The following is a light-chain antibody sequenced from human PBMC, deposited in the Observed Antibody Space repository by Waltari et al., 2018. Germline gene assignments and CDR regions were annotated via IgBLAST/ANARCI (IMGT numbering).Light chain of an antibody. Sequence: NFMLTQPHSVSESPGKTVTISCTASSGSIASNHVQWHQRRPDSAPKTLIYEDNKSPCGVPDRFSGSIDSSSNSASLTSSGRKTEDEADYYCQSFQNSQTVFGGGTKLTVL. CDR2: EDN. J-gene: IGLJ3*02. V-gene: IGLV6-57*02. CDR3: QSFQNSQTV. CDR1: SGSIASNH.